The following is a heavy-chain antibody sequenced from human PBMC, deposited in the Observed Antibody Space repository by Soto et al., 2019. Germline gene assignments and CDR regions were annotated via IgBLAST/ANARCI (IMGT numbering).Heavy chain of an antibody. CDR2: IHYSGST. J-gene: IGHJ4*02. CDR3: ARDSYTTSHFDY. CDR1: GDSISSYY. V-gene: IGHV4-59*01. D-gene: IGHD1-26*01. Sequence: QVQLQESGPGLVKPSETLSLTCTVSGDSISSYYWSWIRQPPRKGLEWIGYIHYSGSTNYNPSLKSRVTISVDTSKNQFSLKLSSVTAADTAVYYCARDSYTTSHFDYWGQGTLVTVSS.